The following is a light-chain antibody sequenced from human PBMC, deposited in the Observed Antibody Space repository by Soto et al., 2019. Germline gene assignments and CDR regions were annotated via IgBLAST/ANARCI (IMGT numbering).Light chain of an antibody. J-gene: IGKJ1*01. Sequence: VLTQTPLSSPVTLGQPASISCRSSQSLVYSDGNTYLSWLQQRPGQPPRLLIYQVSNRLSGVPYRFIGSGAGTDFTLKISRVEAEDVGVSSFIQFSHFPRTFGQGTTLHIK. CDR3: IQFSHFPRT. V-gene: IGKV2-24*01. CDR2: QVS. CDR1: QSLVYSDGNTY.